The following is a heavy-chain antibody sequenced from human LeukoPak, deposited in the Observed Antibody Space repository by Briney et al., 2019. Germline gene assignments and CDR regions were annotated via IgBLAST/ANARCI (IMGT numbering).Heavy chain of an antibody. J-gene: IGHJ4*02. CDR2: ISGSGGST. V-gene: IGHV3-23*01. CDR3: AKDLVTMVRGVIRAPDY. Sequence: PGGSLRLSCAASGFTLSSYAMRWVRQAPGKGVEWVSAISGSGGSTYYADSVKGRFTISRDNSTNTLYLQMNSLRAEDTAVYYCAKDLVTMVRGVIRAPDYWGQGTLVTVSS. CDR1: GFTLSSYA. D-gene: IGHD3-10*01.